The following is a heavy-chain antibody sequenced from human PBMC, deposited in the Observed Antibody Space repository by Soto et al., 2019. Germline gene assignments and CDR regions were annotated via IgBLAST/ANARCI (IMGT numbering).Heavy chain of an antibody. D-gene: IGHD5-18*01. CDR3: ARVGSRDAYNYVLDQ. CDR1: GRIFSSFP. J-gene: IGHJ1*01. V-gene: IGHV1-69*06. Sequence: QVQVVQSGAEVKKPGSSVKISCKASGRIFSSFPTSWMRQVPGQGLEWMGGVISASGSVTYAPKFQGRVTMTAVNSAGIGYMELTSLTSEDTAIYYCARVGSRDAYNYVLDQWGPGTMVTVSS. CDR2: VISASGSV.